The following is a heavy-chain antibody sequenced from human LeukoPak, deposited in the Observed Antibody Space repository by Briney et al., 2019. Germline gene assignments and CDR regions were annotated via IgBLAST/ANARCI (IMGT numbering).Heavy chain of an antibody. CDR3: ARALSRSGGSCLVY. Sequence: SVKVSCKASGGTFSSYAISWVRQAPGQELEWMGRIIPILGIANYAQKFQGRVTITADKSTSTAYMELSSLRSEDTAVYYCARALSRSGGSCLVYWGQGTLVTVSS. V-gene: IGHV1-69*04. CDR1: GGTFSSYA. CDR2: IIPILGIA. D-gene: IGHD2-15*01. J-gene: IGHJ4*02.